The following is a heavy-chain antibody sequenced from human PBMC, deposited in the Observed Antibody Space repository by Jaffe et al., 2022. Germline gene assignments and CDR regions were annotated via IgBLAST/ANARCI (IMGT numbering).Heavy chain of an antibody. D-gene: IGHD2-2*01. CDR3: ARHNEDIHWYQLLSYYYYYMDV. CDR1: GGSISSSSYY. Sequence: QLQLQESGPGLVKPSETLSLTCTVSGGSISSSSYYWGWIRQPPGKGLEWIGSIYYSGSTYYNPSLKSRVTISVDTSKNQFSLKLSSVTAADTAVYYCARHNEDIHWYQLLSYYYYYMDVWGKGTTVTVSS. CDR2: IYYSGST. V-gene: IGHV4-39*01. J-gene: IGHJ6*03.